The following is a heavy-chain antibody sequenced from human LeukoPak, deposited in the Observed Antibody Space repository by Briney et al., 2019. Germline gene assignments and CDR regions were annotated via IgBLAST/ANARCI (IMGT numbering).Heavy chain of an antibody. Sequence: GGSLRLSCAASGFTVSSNYMSWVRQAPGKGLEWVSVIYSGGSTYYADSVKGRFTISRDNSKNTLYLQMNSLRAEDTAVYYCAKAGAAAFHYYYGIDVWGQGTTVTVSS. CDR3: AKAGAAAFHYYYGIDV. D-gene: IGHD6-13*01. J-gene: IGHJ6*02. CDR1: GFTVSSNY. V-gene: IGHV3-53*01. CDR2: IYSGGST.